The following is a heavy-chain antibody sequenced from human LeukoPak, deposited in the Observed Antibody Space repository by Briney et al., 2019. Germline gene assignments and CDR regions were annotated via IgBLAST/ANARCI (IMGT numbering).Heavy chain of an antibody. CDR1: GVSISRSSYY. CDR2: IYYSGST. Sequence: KPSETLSLTYTVSGVSISRSSYYWSWIRQPPGKGLEWIGSIYYSGSTYYNPSLKSRVTISVDTSKNQFSLKLSSVTAADTAVYYCVRPHTEDSSSRYVGNWFEPWAQGPRVTVSS. V-gene: IGHV4-39*01. D-gene: IGHD6-13*01. CDR3: VRPHTEDSSSRYVGNWFEP. J-gene: IGHJ5*02.